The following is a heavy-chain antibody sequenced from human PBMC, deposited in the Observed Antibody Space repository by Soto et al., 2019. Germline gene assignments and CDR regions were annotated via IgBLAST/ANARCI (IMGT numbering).Heavy chain of an antibody. CDR3: LCEYYDHNYVYYYYGMAV. V-gene: IGHV1-18*03. D-gene: IGHD3-22*01. CDR1: CYTFTSYG. J-gene: IGHJ6*02. Sequence: QVQLVQSGAEVKKPGASVKVSCKDSCYTFTSYGISWVRQAPGQGLEWMGWISAYNGNTNYAQKLQSRVTMTRDTSTSAASLELKSSRYDDLAVDYCLCEYYDHNYVYYYYGMAVWGQWTTVAASS. CDR2: ISAYNGNT.